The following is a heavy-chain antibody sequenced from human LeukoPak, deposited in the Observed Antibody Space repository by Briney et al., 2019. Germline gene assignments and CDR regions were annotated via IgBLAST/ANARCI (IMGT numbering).Heavy chain of an antibody. CDR3: ARDRKDYAGFDP. CDR1: GGTFSSYA. D-gene: IGHD4-17*01. Sequence: SVKVSCKASGGTFSSYAISWVRQAPGQGLEWMGGIIPIFGTANYAQKFQGRVTITADESTSTAYMELSSLRSEDTAVYYCARDRKDYAGFDPWGQGTLVTVSS. J-gene: IGHJ5*02. CDR2: IIPIFGTA. V-gene: IGHV1-69*13.